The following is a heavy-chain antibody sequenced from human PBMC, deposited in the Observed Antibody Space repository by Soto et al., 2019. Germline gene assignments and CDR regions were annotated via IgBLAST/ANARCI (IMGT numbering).Heavy chain of an antibody. D-gene: IGHD3-22*01. CDR1: GYTFTNYG. Sequence: QVQLVQSGAEVKKPGASVKVSCKASGYTFTNYGFSWVRQAPGQGLEWMGWISAYNGNTNYAPKLQGRVTLSTDTDTSTAYMELRSLRSNDMAVYYCARDRQYYYDSSAYPGFDSWGQGTLVTVSS. CDR2: ISAYNGNT. J-gene: IGHJ4*02. CDR3: ARDRQYYYDSSAYPGFDS. V-gene: IGHV1-18*03.